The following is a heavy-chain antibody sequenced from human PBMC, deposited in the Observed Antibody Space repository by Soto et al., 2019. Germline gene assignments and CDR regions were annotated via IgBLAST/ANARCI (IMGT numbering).Heavy chain of an antibody. CDR2: INPNSGGT. V-gene: IGHV1-2*04. J-gene: IGHJ5*02. CDR1: AYTFTGYY. Sequence: GPSVKVSCKASAYTFTGYYMHCGRQAPGQRVEWMGWINPNSGGTNYEQKFQGWVTMIRDTSISTAYMELSRLRSDDTAVYYCARGMEDIVVVPAADNGFDLRGQGTLVIGSS. D-gene: IGHD2-2*01. CDR3: ARGMEDIVVVPAADNGFDL.